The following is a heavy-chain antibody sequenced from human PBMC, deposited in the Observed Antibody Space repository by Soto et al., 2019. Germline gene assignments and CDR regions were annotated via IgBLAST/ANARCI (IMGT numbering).Heavy chain of an antibody. D-gene: IGHD6-19*01. CDR1: GFSLSTSGVG. CDR2: IYWDDDK. Sequence: QITLKESGPTLVKPTQTLTLTCTFSGFSLSTSGVGVVWVRQPPGKALEWLALIYWDDDKRYSPSLKSRLTITKDTSKNQVVLTLTNMDPVDTATYYCAHRAVAGAFDYWGRGTLVTVSS. CDR3: AHRAVAGAFDY. V-gene: IGHV2-5*02. J-gene: IGHJ4*02.